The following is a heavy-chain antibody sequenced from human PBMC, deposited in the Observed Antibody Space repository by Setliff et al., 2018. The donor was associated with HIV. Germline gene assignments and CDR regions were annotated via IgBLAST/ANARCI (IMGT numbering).Heavy chain of an antibody. V-gene: IGHV4-61*09. CDR2: IHTSGST. D-gene: IGHD6-13*01. J-gene: IGHJ4*02. CDR3: ARVSSSYYFLGAFDS. Sequence: SETLSLTCTVFGGAINSDSYYWTWLRQPAGKGLEWSGHIHTSGSTNYNPSLKSRVTISIDTSKNQFSLKLRSATATDTALYYCARVSSSYYFLGAFDSWGQGTLVTVSS. CDR1: GGAINSDSYY.